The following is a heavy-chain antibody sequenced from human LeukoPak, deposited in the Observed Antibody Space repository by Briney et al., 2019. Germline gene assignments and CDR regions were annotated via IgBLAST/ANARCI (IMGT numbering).Heavy chain of an antibody. CDR2: ISSSSSTI. J-gene: IGHJ6*03. Sequence: GGSLRLSCAASGFTFSSYSMNWVRQAPGKGLEWVSYISSSSSTIYYADSVRGRFTISRDNSKNTLYLQMSSLRAEDTAVYYCAKEWAYDFWSGPLRGYMDVWGKGTTVTVSS. CDR1: GFTFSSYS. V-gene: IGHV3-48*01. D-gene: IGHD3-3*01. CDR3: AKEWAYDFWSGPLRGYMDV.